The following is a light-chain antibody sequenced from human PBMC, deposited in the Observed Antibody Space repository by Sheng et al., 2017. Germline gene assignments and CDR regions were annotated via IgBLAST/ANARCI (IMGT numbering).Light chain of an antibody. V-gene: IGKV3-20*01. CDR1: RSVASNY. CDR3: QQYSSSAWT. Sequence: EIVLTQSPGTLSLSPGERATLSCRASRSVASNYLAWYQLKPGQAPRLLFYAASSRATGVPDRFGGSGSGTDFTLTITRLEPEDFAVYYCQQYSSSAWTFGQGTKVEIK. CDR2: AAS. J-gene: IGKJ1*01.